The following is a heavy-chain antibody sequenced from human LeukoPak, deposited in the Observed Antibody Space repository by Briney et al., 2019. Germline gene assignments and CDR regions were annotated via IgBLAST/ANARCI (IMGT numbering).Heavy chain of an antibody. CDR1: GFTFSSYA. CDR3: AHQWFGESGTTDY. Sequence: GGSLRLSCAASGFTFSSYAMSWVRQAPGKGLEWVSVIYSGGSTYYADSVKGRFTISRDNSKNTLYLQMNSLRAEDTAVYYCAHQWFGESGTTDYWGQGTLVTVSS. D-gene: IGHD3-10*01. J-gene: IGHJ4*02. CDR2: IYSGGST. V-gene: IGHV3-53*01.